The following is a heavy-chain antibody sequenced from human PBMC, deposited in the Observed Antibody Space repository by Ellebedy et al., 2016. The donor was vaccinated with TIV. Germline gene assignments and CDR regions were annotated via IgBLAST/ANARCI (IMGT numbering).Heavy chain of an antibody. V-gene: IGHV4-59*01. CDR1: GGSISSYY. D-gene: IGHD6-6*01. CDR2: IYYSGST. Sequence: SETLSLTXTVSGGSISSYYWSWIRQPPGKGLEWIGYIYYSGSTNYNPSLKSRVTISVDTSKNQFSLKLSSVTAADTAVYYCARDRSRPSSIAAPRWFDPWGQGTLVTVSS. J-gene: IGHJ5*02. CDR3: ARDRSRPSSIAAPRWFDP.